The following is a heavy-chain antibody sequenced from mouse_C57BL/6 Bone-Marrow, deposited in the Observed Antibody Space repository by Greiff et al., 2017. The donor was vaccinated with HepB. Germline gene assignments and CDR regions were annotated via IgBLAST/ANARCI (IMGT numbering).Heavy chain of an antibody. V-gene: IGHV1-64*01. CDR3: ARYHYYGSSYGYFDV. D-gene: IGHD1-1*01. CDR2: IHPNSGST. Sequence: QVQLQQPGAELVKPGASVKLSCKASGYTFTSYWMHWVKQRPGQGLEWIGMIHPNSGSTNYNEKFKSKATLTVDKSSSTAYMQLSSLTSEDSAVYYCARYHYYGSSYGYFDVWGTGTTVTVSS. J-gene: IGHJ1*03. CDR1: GYTFTSYW.